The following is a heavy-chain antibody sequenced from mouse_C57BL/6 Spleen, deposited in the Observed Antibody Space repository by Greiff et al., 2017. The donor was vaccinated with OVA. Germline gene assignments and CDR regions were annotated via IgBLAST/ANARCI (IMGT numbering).Heavy chain of an antibody. CDR3: ARSGIKESYYYGRNFDY. CDR2: INPNNGGT. Sequence: EVQLQQSGPELVKPGASVKISCKASGYTFTDYYMNWVKQSHGKSLEWIGDINPNNGGTSYNQKFKGKATLTVDKSSSTAYMELRSLTSEDSAVYYCARSGIKESYYYGRNFDYWGQGTTLTVSS. CDR1: GYTFTDYY. J-gene: IGHJ2*01. D-gene: IGHD1-1*01. V-gene: IGHV1-26*01.